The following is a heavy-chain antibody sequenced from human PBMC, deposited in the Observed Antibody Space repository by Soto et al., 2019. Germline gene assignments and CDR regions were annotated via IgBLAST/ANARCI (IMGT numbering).Heavy chain of an antibody. J-gene: IGHJ2*01. D-gene: IGHD3-10*01. CDR2: FHHGGTT. CDR3: ASLAGPIISHWYFDL. Sequence: QLQLQESGPGLVKPSETLSLTCTVSGGSITSASYYWGWVRQPPGKGLEWVGSFHHGGTTYYNPSFKSRVTIFGDTSKNYFSLRVNSVTAADTAVYFCASLAGPIISHWYFDLWGRGTLVAVSS. CDR1: GGSITSASYY. V-gene: IGHV4-39*02.